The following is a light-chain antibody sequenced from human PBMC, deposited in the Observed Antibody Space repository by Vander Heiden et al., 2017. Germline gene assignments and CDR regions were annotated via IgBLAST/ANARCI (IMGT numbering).Light chain of an antibody. CDR1: QSISSW. V-gene: IGKV1-5*03. CDR2: KAS. J-gene: IGKJ1*01. Sequence: DIQMTQSPSTLSASVGDSVTITCRASQSISSWLAWYQQKPGKAPKLLIYKASSLESGVPSRFSGSGSGTEFTLTISSLQPDDLATYYCQQYNSPVTFGQGTKVEIK. CDR3: QQYNSPVT.